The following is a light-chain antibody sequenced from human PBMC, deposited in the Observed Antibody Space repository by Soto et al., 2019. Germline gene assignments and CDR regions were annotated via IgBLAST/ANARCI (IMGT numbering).Light chain of an antibody. CDR1: QGISIY. Sequence: AIRMTQSPSSLSASTGDIVTITCRASQGISIYLAWYQQKPAKAPKLLIYASSTLQSGVPSRFSGSGSGADFTLTISCLQSEDCATYYCQQYYRYPRAFGQGTKVEI. CDR2: ASS. CDR3: QQYYRYPRA. V-gene: IGKV1-8*01. J-gene: IGKJ1*01.